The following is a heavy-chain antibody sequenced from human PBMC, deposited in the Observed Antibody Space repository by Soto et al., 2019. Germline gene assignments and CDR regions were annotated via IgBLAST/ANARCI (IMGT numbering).Heavy chain of an antibody. D-gene: IGHD3-10*01. J-gene: IGHJ5*02. Sequence: SETLSLTCSVSGGSISSGSYYWGWIRQPPGKGLEWIASIYYSGSTYYDPSLKSRVTIFVDTSKNQFSLKLSSVTAADTALYYCAGQRYYGSGSYYKFRWFDPWGQGTLVTVSS. CDR1: GGSISSGSYY. CDR2: IYYSGST. CDR3: AGQRYYGSGSYYKFRWFDP. V-gene: IGHV4-39*01.